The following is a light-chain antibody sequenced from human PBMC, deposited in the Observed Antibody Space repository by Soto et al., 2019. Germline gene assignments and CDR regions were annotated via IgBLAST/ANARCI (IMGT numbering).Light chain of an antibody. CDR2: SNT. CDR1: SSNIGSHT. J-gene: IGLJ2*01. CDR3: AAWDDSLNGVV. Sequence: QSVLTQPPSASGTPGQTIAISCSGGSSNIGSHTVNWYQQLPGTAPRLLIYSNTQRPSGVPDRFSGSKSGTSASVAISGLQSEYEGDYYCAAWDDSLNGVVFGGGTKLTVL. V-gene: IGLV1-44*01.